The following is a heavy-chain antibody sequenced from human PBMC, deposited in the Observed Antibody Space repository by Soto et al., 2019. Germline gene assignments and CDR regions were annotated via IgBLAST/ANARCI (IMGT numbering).Heavy chain of an antibody. V-gene: IGHV1-3*01. D-gene: IGHD3-10*01. CDR1: GYTFTSYA. CDR3: ARVLSYYNWFDP. Sequence: ASVKVSCKASGYTFTSYAMHWVRQAPGQRLGWMGWINAGNGNTKYSQKFQGRVTITRDTSASTAYMELSSLRSEDTAVYYCARVLSYYNWFDPWGQGTLVTVSS. CDR2: INAGNGNT. J-gene: IGHJ5*02.